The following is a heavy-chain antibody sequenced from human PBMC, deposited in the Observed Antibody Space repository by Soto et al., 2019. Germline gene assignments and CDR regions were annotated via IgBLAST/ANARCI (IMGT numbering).Heavy chain of an antibody. CDR2: INPNSGDT. D-gene: IGHD1-26*01. V-gene: IGHV1-2*02. CDR1: GYTFTGYY. Sequence: ASLKSSCKASGYTFTGYYVHWVRQAPGQGLEWMGWINPNSGDTYLAQRFQGRVTMNRDTSIGTAYMELRGLTSDDTAEYYCAKGGAIVAAGTRVYLYNAIDVWGEVPTVPASS. CDR3: AKGGAIVAAGTRVYLYNAIDV. J-gene: IGHJ6*04.